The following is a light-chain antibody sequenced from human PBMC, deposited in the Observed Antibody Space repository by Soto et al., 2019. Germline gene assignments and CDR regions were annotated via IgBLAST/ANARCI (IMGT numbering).Light chain of an antibody. CDR3: QYYGSSPYT. J-gene: IGKJ2*01. CDR1: QSVSSSH. CDR2: GAS. Sequence: DIVLTQSPGTLSLSPGERATLSCRASQSVSSSHLAWYQQKPGQAPRLLIYGASNRASGIPDKFSGSGSGTDFTLTISRLEPGDFAVYYCQYYGSSPYTFGQGTKLEIK. V-gene: IGKV3-20*01.